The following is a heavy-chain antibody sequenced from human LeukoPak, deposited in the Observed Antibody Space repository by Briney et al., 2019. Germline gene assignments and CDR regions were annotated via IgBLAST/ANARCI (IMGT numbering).Heavy chain of an antibody. Sequence: SETLSLTCTVSGGSINSSSYYWGWIRQPPGKGLEWIGSIYYSGSTYYNPSLKSRVTISVDTSKNQFSLKLSSVTAADTAVYYCARPASGYAQGVYVYWGQGTLVTVSS. D-gene: IGHD5-12*01. V-gene: IGHV4-39*01. CDR2: IYYSGST. CDR1: GGSINSSSYY. J-gene: IGHJ4*02. CDR3: ARPASGYAQGVYVY.